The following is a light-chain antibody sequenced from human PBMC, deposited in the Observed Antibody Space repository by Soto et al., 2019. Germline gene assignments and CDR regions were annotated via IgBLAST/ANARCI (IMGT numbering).Light chain of an antibody. CDR1: QSVTSTY. CDR3: QQYGRSPPWT. CDR2: GAS. V-gene: IGKV3-20*01. J-gene: IGKJ1*01. Sequence: EIVLTQSPGTLSLSPGERATLSCRASQSVTSTYLAWYQQRPGQAPRLLIYGASSRATGIPDRFSGSGSGTDFTLTISKLEPKDFAVYYCQQYGRSPPWTFGQGTKVDIK.